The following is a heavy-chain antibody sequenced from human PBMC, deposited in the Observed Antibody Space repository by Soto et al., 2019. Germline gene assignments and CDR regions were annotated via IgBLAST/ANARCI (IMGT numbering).Heavy chain of an antibody. CDR2: IYYKSRWYN. V-gene: IGHV6-1*01. D-gene: IGHD5-12*01. CDR3: ARDWGYDPDPTYYYGMDV. Sequence: PSQTLSLTCAISGDTVSTNTAAWNWIRQSPSRGHEWLGRIYYKSRWYNDYSESLKSRIAIIPDTSRNQFSLQLNSVIPEDTAVYYCARDWGYDPDPTYYYGMDVWGQGTKVTVSS. J-gene: IGHJ6*02. CDR1: GDTVSTNTAA.